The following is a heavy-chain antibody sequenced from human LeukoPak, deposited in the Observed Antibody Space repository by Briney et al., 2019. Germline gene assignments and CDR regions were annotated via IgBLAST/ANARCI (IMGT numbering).Heavy chain of an antibody. CDR2: ICGSGGRT. Sequence: GGSLRLSCAASGFTFSSYAMSWGRQAPGEGLEWVSAICGSGGRTYYADSVKGRFTISRDNSKNTLYLQMNSLRAEDTAVYYCARDPASLNYFDYWGQGPLVTVSS. CDR1: GFTFSSYA. V-gene: IGHV3-23*01. D-gene: IGHD5/OR15-5a*01. CDR3: ARDPASLNYFDY. J-gene: IGHJ4*02.